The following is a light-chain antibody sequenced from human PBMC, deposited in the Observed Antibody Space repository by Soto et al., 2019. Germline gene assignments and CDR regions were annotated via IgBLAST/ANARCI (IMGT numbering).Light chain of an antibody. CDR3: QQSYSNPT. J-gene: IGKJ1*01. CDR2: AAS. V-gene: IGKV1-39*01. CDR1: QSISSY. Sequence: DIQMTQSPSSLSASVGDRVTITCRASQSISSYLNWYQQKPGKAPKLLIYAASSLQSGVPSKFSGSGSGTDFTLTISSLKPEDFATYSCQQSYSNPTFGQGTKVEIK.